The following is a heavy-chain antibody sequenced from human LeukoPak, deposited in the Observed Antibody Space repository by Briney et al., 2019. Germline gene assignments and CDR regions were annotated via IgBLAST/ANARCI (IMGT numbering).Heavy chain of an antibody. CDR2: ISGSGGST. J-gene: IGHJ4*02. CDR1: GFTFSSHA. CDR3: AKDRNYYDSNHPYYFDY. V-gene: IGHV3-23*01. Sequence: PGGSLRLSCAASGFTFSSHAMSCVRQAPGKWLEWLSSISGSGGSTYYAVSVKGRFTISRDNSKNTLYLQMNSLRAEDTAVYYCAKDRNYYDSNHPYYFDYWGQGTLVTVSS. D-gene: IGHD3-22*01.